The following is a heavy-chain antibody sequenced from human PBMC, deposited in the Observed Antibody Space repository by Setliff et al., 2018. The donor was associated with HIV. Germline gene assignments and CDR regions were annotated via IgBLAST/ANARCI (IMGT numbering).Heavy chain of an antibody. V-gene: IGHV4-31*03. D-gene: IGHD3-10*01. J-gene: IGHJ4*02. Sequence: SETLSLTCTVSGGSISSGGYYWSWIRQHPGKGLEWIGYIHYTGSTYYNPSLMSRVTISIDTSKDQLSLKLNSVTAADTAVYYCARVGGFFGEARPPPDYWGQGALVTVSS. CDR3: ARVGGFFGEARPPPDY. CDR2: IHYTGST. CDR1: GGSISSGGYY.